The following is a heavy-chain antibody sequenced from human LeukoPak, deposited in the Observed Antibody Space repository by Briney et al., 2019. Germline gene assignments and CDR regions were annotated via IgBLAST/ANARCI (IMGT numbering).Heavy chain of an antibody. CDR1: GYTFTSYD. CDR3: ARALLGYCSSTSCPYYYGMDV. J-gene: IGHJ6*02. Sequence: ASVKVSCKASGYTFTSYDINWVRQATGQGLEWMGWMNPNSGNTGYAQKFQGRVTMTRNTSISTAYMELSSLRSEDTAVYYCARALLGYCSSTSCPYYYGMDVWGQGTTVTVSS. V-gene: IGHV1-8*01. CDR2: MNPNSGNT. D-gene: IGHD2-2*01.